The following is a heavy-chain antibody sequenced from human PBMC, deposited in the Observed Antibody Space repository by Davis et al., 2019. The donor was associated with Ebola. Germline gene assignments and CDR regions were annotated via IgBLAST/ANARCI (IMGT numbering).Heavy chain of an antibody. CDR3: ARHLGSSGWIDY. CDR2: IDPSDSYT. V-gene: IGHV5-10-1*01. Sequence: KVSCKGSGYSFTSYWISWVRQMPGKGLEWMGRIDPSDSYTNYSPSFQGHVTISADKSISTAYLQWSSLKASDTAMYYCARHLGSSGWIDYWGQGTLVTVSS. D-gene: IGHD6-19*01. CDR1: GYSFTSYW. J-gene: IGHJ4*02.